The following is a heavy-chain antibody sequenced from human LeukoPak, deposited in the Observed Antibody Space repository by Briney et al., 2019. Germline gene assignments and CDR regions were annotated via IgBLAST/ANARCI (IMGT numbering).Heavy chain of an antibody. Sequence: GGSLRLSCAASGFTFSNVWMTWVRQAPGQGLEWVGRIQRKTDGETTDYAAPVKGRFTISRDDSKNTLFLQMNSLKTEDTAVYYCTSTLGYCGQGTLVTVSS. CDR3: TSTLGY. CDR2: IQRKTDGETT. CDR1: GFTFSNVW. J-gene: IGHJ4*02. V-gene: IGHV3-15*01. D-gene: IGHD3-16*01.